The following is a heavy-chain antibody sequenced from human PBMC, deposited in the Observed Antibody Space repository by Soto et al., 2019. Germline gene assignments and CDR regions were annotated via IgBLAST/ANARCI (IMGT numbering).Heavy chain of an antibody. CDR2: ISTTGTTT. CDR1: GFTFSDFA. D-gene: IGHD2-8*01. Sequence: LRLSCSASGFTFSDFAMNWIRQAPGRGLEWISYISTTGTTTYYANSVRGRFTISRDNAKNSLYLQMNSLRDEDTAVYYCGRDKTWNGVISGFWFDPWGQGTLVTVPQ. J-gene: IGHJ5*02. CDR3: GRDKTWNGVISGFWFDP. V-gene: IGHV3-48*02.